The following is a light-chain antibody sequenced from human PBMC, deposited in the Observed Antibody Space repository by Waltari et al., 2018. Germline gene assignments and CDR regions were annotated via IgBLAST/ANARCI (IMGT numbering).Light chain of an antibody. J-gene: IGLJ2*01. Sequence: QSVLTPPPSVSGPPGQRVTISCSGSSSNLGRTFVYWSQQLPGTGPKLLIYMDNQRPSGVPERFSGSKSGPSASLAISGLRSEDEGNYYCAAWDDSLSGFVLFGGGTKVTVL. V-gene: IGLV1-47*01. CDR1: SSNLGRTF. CDR3: AAWDDSLSGFVL. CDR2: MDN.